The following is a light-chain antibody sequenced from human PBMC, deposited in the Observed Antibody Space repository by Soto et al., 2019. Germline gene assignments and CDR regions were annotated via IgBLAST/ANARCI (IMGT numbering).Light chain of an antibody. CDR1: QSVSSSF. CDR3: QPYNNWPLT. J-gene: IGKJ4*01. Sequence: EIVLTQSPGTLSLSPGERATLPCRASQSVSSSFLAWYQQKPGQAPRLLIYGASNRATGIPDRFSGSGSGTDFTLTINSLQSEDFAVYYCQPYNNWPLTFGGGTKVDIK. V-gene: IGKV3-20*01. CDR2: GAS.